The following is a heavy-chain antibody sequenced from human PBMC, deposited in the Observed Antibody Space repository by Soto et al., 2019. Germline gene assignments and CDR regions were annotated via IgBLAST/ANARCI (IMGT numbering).Heavy chain of an antibody. V-gene: IGHV3-74*01. CDR1: GFTFSNYW. J-gene: IGHJ5*01. CDR2: INSDGSST. Sequence: EVQLVESGGGLVQPGGSLRLSCAASGFTFSNYWMHWVRQAPGKGLVWVSRINSDGSSTTYADSVKGRFTISRDNAKNAFNLKKNSMRGRDRAVYYWAGGYSGTYPMHSGGEGPLDPFSS. CDR3: AGGYSGTYPMHS. D-gene: IGHD6-13*01.